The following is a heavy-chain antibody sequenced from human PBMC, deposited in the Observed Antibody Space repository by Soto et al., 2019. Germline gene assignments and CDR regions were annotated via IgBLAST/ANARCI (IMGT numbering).Heavy chain of an antibody. CDR3: VRDVPAAGTDWFDP. D-gene: IGHD6-13*01. CDR1: GGSINNYW. Sequence: SETLSLTCTVSGGSINNYWWSWIRQAADKRLEWIGRLHSTGATNYNPSLRSRVTMSVDKSKNQFSLNLASVTAADTAVYYCVRDVPAAGTDWFDPWGQGTLVT. CDR2: LHSTGAT. V-gene: IGHV4-4*07. J-gene: IGHJ5*02.